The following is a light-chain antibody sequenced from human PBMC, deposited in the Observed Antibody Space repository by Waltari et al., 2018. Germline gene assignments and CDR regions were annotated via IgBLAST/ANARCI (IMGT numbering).Light chain of an antibody. J-gene: IGKJ1*01. CDR1: ESLSIW. V-gene: IGKV1-5*03. Sequence: DIQVTQSPSTLSASVGDRVTITCRASESLSIWLAWFQQKPGKAPKLLIYEASTLESGVPSRFSGSASGTEFTLIISSLQPDDLATYYCQQYKTSPWTFGRGTKVEIE. CDR3: QQYKTSPWT. CDR2: EAS.